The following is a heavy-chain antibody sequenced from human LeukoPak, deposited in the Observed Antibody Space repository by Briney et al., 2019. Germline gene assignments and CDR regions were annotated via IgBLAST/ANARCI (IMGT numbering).Heavy chain of an antibody. CDR1: GYTFTGYY. CDR2: INPNSGGT. CDR3: ARAGREYNWNSRAPVRY. V-gene: IGHV1-2*02. D-gene: IGHD1-7*01. J-gene: IGHJ4*02. Sequence: ASVKVSCKASGYTFTGYYMHWVRQAPGQGLEWMGWINPNSGGTNYAQKFQGRVTMTGDTSISTAYMELSRLRSDDTAVYYCARAGREYNWNSRAPVRYWGQGTLVTVSS.